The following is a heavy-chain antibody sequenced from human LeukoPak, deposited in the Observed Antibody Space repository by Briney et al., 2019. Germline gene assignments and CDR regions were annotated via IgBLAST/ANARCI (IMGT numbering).Heavy chain of an antibody. CDR1: GFTFSSYA. CDR3: ASDHDCSN. J-gene: IGHJ4*02. V-gene: IGHV3-30-3*01. CDR2: ISYDGSTK. Sequence: GGSLRLSCAASGFTFSSYAMHWVRPAPGKGLEWVAVISYDGSTKSYADSVKGRFTISRDNSTNALYLQMNSLRADDTAVYHCASDHDCSNWGQGTPVTVSS. D-gene: IGHD4-11*01.